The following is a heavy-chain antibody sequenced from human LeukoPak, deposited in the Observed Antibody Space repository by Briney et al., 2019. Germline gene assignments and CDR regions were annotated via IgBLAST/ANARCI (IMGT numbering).Heavy chain of an antibody. J-gene: IGHJ4*02. CDR3: ANPAPGVVYLY. D-gene: IGHD2-8*02. Sequence: QPGGSLRLSCAASGFTFSSYDMSWVRQAPGEGLEWVSGIRNYGGSTYYADSVKGRFTISRDNSKNTLYLQMNSLRAEDTAVYYCANPAPGVVYLYWGQGTLVTVSS. CDR1: GFTFSSYD. CDR2: IRNYGGST. V-gene: IGHV3-23*01.